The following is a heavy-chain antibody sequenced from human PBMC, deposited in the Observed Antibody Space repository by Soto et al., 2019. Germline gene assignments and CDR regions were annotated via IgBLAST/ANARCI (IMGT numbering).Heavy chain of an antibody. Sequence: GGSLRLSCAASGFTFSYYYMSWIRQAPGKWLEWVSYISISGSAIXXAESVKGRXTISGENAKNAXYLQMXSLRAEDPAVYYCARDRYGDKAFDYWCQGTLVTVSS. CDR3: ARDRYGDKAFDY. D-gene: IGHD4-17*01. CDR2: ISISGSAI. J-gene: IGHJ4*02. V-gene: IGHV3-11*01. CDR1: GFTFSYYY.